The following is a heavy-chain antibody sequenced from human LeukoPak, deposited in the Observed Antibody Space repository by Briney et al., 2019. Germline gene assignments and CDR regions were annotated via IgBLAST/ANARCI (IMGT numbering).Heavy chain of an antibody. J-gene: IGHJ3*02. D-gene: IGHD4-11*01. CDR3: VKDWGVLPDYSADGFDI. CDR2: IRHVGSNE. V-gene: IGHV3-30*02. Sequence: PGGSLRLSCAAPGFTFSSYAMSWDRQAPGKGLEWVAFIRHVGSNEYYADSVRGRFAISRDNSQNTLHLQMNILRVEDTAVYYCVKDWGVLPDYSADGFDIWGPGTVVTVSS. CDR1: GFTFSSYA.